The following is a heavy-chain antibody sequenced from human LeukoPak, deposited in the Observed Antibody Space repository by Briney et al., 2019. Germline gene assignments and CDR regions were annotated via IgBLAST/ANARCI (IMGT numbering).Heavy chain of an antibody. J-gene: IGHJ6*02. CDR2: ISAYNDNT. CDR1: GYTFIRYG. D-gene: IGHD3-3*01. V-gene: IGHV1-18*01. CDR3: ARDFWSGYYYYGMDV. Sequence: ASVKVSCKASGYTFIRYGISWVRQAPGQGLEWMGWISAYNDNTNYAQKLQGRVTMTTDTSTSTAYMELRSLRSDDTAVYYCARDFWSGYYYYGMDVWGQGTTVTVSS.